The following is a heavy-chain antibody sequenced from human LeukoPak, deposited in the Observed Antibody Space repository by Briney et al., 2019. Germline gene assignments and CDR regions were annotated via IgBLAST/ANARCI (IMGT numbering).Heavy chain of an antibody. CDR2: IYYSGST. CDR1: GDSISSSGYY. D-gene: IGHD4-17*01. Sequence: PSETLSLTCTVSGDSISSSGYYWGWIRQPPGKGLEWIGTIYYSGSTYYNPSLKSRVTISLDTSKTQFSLKLSSVTAADTAVYYCARGGTVTTFDYWGQGTLVTVSS. CDR3: ARGGTVTTFDY. V-gene: IGHV4-39*01. J-gene: IGHJ4*02.